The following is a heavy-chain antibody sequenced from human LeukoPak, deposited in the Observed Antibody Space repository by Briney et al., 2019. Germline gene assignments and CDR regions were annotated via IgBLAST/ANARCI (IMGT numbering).Heavy chain of an antibody. CDR3: ARSLGITIFAPAQEDPYYYYMDV. CDR2: MIPNFGTA. V-gene: IGHV1-69*05. D-gene: IGHD3-3*01. CDR1: GGTFISYA. Sequence: ASVKVSCKASGGTFISYAISWVRQAPGQGREWRGGMIPNFGTANYAQKFQGRVTITTDESTTTAYMELSSLRSEDTAVYYCARSLGITIFAPAQEDPYYYYMDVWGKGTTVTVSS. J-gene: IGHJ6*03.